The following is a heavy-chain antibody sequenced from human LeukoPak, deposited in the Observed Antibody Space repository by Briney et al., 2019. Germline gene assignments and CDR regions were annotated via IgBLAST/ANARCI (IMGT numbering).Heavy chain of an antibody. CDR2: FDPEDGET. J-gene: IGHJ3*02. Sequence: ASVKVSCKVSGYTLTELSMHWVRQAPGKGLEWMGGFDPEDGETIYAQKFQGRVTMTEDTSTDTAYMELSSLRSEDTAVYYCAQPTGGIAAAGEDAFDIWGQGTMVTVSS. D-gene: IGHD6-13*01. CDR1: GYTLTELS. CDR3: AQPTGGIAAAGEDAFDI. V-gene: IGHV1-24*01.